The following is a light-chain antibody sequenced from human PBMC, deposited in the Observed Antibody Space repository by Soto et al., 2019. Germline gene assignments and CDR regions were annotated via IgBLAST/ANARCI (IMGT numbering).Light chain of an antibody. Sequence: QSALTQPPSASGSRGQSVTISCTGTSVDFNYVSWYQQHPGKAPKLMICEVTKRPSGVPDRSSGSKSGNTASLTVSGLQAEDEADYYCSSYAGSNNLVFGGGTKLTVL. CDR1: SVDFNY. J-gene: IGLJ3*02. CDR2: EVT. V-gene: IGLV2-8*01. CDR3: SSYAGSNNLV.